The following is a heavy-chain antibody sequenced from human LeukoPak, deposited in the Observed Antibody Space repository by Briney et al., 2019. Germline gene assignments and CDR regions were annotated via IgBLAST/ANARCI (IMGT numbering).Heavy chain of an antibody. Sequence: GGSLRLSCAASGFTVCNNYMHWVRQAPGKGLEWVSVIYSGGSTYYADSVKGRFTISRDNSKNTLYLQMNSLRAEDTAVYYCASRYCSSTSCYQVSNYYYGMDVWGQGTTVTVSS. CDR2: IYSGGST. J-gene: IGHJ6*02. CDR1: GFTVCNNY. CDR3: ASRYCSSTSCYQVSNYYYGMDV. D-gene: IGHD2-2*01. V-gene: IGHV3-66*01.